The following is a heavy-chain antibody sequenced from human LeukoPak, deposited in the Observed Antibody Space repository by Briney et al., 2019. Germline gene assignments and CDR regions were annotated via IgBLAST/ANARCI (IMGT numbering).Heavy chain of an antibody. CDR3: ARAVGDLGDY. CDR1: GGSISSGGHY. D-gene: IGHD4-17*01. V-gene: IGHV4-31*03. Sequence: SETLSLTCTVSGGSISSGGHYWSWIRQHPEKGLEWIGHIYYSGSSFYNPSLKSRVTMSTDTSKNQLSLKLSSVTAADTAVYYCARAVGDLGDYWGQGTLVAVSS. J-gene: IGHJ4*02. CDR2: IYYSGSS.